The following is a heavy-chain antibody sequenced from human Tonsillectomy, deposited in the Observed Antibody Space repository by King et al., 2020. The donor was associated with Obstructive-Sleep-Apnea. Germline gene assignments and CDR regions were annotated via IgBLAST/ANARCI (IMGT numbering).Heavy chain of an antibody. D-gene: IGHD1-26*01. V-gene: IGHV3-48*04. CDR1: GFTFSSYS. Sequence: VQLVESGGGLVQPGGSLRLSCAASGFTFSSYSMNWVRQAPGKGLEWISYVITSSSNIYYADSVKGRFTISRDNAENSLYLQMNILRAEDTAVYYCARYGAGGTYDYWGQGILVTVSS. CDR3: ARYGAGGTYDY. CDR2: VITSSSNI. J-gene: IGHJ4*02.